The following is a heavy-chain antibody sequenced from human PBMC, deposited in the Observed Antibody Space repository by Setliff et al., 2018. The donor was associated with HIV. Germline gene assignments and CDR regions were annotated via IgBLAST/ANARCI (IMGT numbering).Heavy chain of an antibody. CDR1: NGSFSGYY. J-gene: IGHJ6*02. D-gene: IGHD1-7*01. CDR2: IYHSGST. V-gene: IGHV4-34*01. Sequence: SETLSLTCAVYNGSFSGYYWTWVRQPPGKGLEWIGEIYHSGSTNYNSSLKSRVTISVDKSKNQFSLNLSSVTAADTAVYYCARERWNYDYYYYGMDVWGQGTTVTVSS. CDR3: ARERWNYDYYYYGMDV.